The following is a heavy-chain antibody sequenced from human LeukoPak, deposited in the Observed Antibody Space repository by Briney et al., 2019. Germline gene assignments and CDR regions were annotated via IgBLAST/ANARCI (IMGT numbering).Heavy chain of an antibody. Sequence: ASVKVSCKVSGYTLTELSMHWVRQAPGQGLEWMGWINPNSGGTNYAQKFQGRVTMTRDTSISTAYMELSSLRSEDTAVYYCARGGIVVVTDYWGQGTLVTVSS. V-gene: IGHV1-2*02. CDR3: ARGGIVVVTDY. D-gene: IGHD2-21*02. CDR2: INPNSGGT. J-gene: IGHJ4*02. CDR1: GYTLTELS.